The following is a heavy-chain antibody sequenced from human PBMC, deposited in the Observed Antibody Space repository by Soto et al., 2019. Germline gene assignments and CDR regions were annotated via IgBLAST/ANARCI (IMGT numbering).Heavy chain of an antibody. V-gene: IGHV4-61*01. Sequence: QVQLQESGPGLVKPSETLSLTCSVSGGSVTSGSYYWSWIRQPPGKGLEWIGYIYSSGGTSYNPSLKSRGTISVDTSKNQFSLKLTSVTAADTAVYYCARDGDGYNNWGQGTLGTVSS. CDR2: IYSSGGT. CDR1: GGSVTSGSYY. D-gene: IGHD5-12*01. CDR3: ARDGDGYNN. J-gene: IGHJ4*02.